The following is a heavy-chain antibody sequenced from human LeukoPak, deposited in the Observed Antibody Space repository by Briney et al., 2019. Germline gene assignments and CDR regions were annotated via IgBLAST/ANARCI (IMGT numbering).Heavy chain of an antibody. CDR1: GFTFDDYA. V-gene: IGHV3-43D*03. J-gene: IGHJ4*02. CDR2: VSWDGGST. CDR3: AKDIGGSSWYQVDY. D-gene: IGHD6-13*01. Sequence: GGSLRLSCAAPGFTFDDYAMHWVRQAPGKGLEWVSLVSWDGGSTYYADSVKGRFTISRDNSKNSLYLQMNSLRAEDTALYYCAKDIGGSSWYQVDYWGQGTLVTVSS.